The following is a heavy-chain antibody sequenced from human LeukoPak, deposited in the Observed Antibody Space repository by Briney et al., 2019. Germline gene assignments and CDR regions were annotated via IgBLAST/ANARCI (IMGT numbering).Heavy chain of an antibody. J-gene: IGHJ4*02. Sequence: GGSLRLSCAASGFTFITYSMTWVRQAPGRGLEWVSAITGSGAFTDYADSVKGRFTISRDNPKNTLYLQMNSLRAEDTAVYYCAKRSAESSGYFDYWGQGTLVTVSS. CDR3: AKRSAESSGYFDY. CDR1: GFTFITYS. CDR2: ITGSGAFT. D-gene: IGHD6-19*01. V-gene: IGHV3-23*01.